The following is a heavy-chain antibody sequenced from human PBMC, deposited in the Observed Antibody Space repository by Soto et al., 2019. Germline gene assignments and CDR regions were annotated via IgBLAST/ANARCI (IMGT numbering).Heavy chain of an antibody. Sequence: EVQLLESGGGLVQPGGSLRLSCAASGFTFSSYAMSWVRQAPGKGLEWVSAISGSGGSTYYADSVKGRFTISRDNSKNTLDLQMNSLRAEDTAVYYCAKASVVPAATRVPNYYYGMDVWGQGTTVTVSS. CDR1: GFTFSSYA. D-gene: IGHD2-2*01. V-gene: IGHV3-23*01. J-gene: IGHJ6*02. CDR2: ISGSGGST. CDR3: AKASVVPAATRVPNYYYGMDV.